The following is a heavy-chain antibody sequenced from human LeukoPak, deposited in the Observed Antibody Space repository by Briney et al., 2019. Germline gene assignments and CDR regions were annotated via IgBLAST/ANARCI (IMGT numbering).Heavy chain of an antibody. CDR1: GGSISSSSYY. D-gene: IGHD6-13*01. CDR3: ARFRSPPHSIAAAGRDAFDI. CDR2: IYYSGST. V-gene: IGHV4-39*07. Sequence: SETLSLTCTVSGGSISSSSYYWGWIRQPPGKGLEWIGSIYYSGSTYYNPSLKSRVTISVDTSKNQFSLKLSSVTAADTAVYYCARFRSPPHSIAAAGRDAFDIWGQGTMVTVSS. J-gene: IGHJ3*02.